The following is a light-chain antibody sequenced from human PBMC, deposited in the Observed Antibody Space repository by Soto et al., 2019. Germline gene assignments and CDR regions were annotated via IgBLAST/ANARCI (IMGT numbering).Light chain of an antibody. CDR2: KAS. CDR3: QQYNNYPWT. CDR1: QSISSW. V-gene: IGKV1-5*03. Sequence: DIQMTQSPSTLSASVGDRVTITCRASQSISSWLAWYQQKPGKAPKLLIYKASSLESGLPSRFTGSGSGTEFTLTISSLQPDDFANYYCQQYNNYPWTFGQGTNVEI. J-gene: IGKJ1*01.